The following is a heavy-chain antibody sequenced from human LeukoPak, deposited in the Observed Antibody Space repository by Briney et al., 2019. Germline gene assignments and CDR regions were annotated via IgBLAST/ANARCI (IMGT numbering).Heavy chain of an antibody. CDR3: ARSNPNRNALDL. V-gene: IGHV3-7*01. D-gene: IGHD1-14*01. CDR2: INKDGSEE. J-gene: IGHJ3*01. Sequence: GGSLRLSCAASGFTLNSYLMSWVRQAPGRGLEWVANINKDGSEESYLDSVTGRFTVSRDNGKDSLFLQMNSLRGEDTAVYYCARSNPNRNALDLWGQGTVVTISS. CDR1: GFTLNSYL.